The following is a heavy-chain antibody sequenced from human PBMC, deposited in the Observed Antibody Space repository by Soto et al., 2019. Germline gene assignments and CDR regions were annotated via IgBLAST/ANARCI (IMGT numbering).Heavy chain of an antibody. V-gene: IGHV3-30-3*01. Sequence: QVQLVESGGGVVQPGRSLRLSCAASGFTFSSYAMHWVRQAPGKGLQWVAIISSAGSNEYYADSVKGRFTISRDNSKNTLYLQMNSLRAEDAAACFCGSGHYYADCGGQGALVTVSS. CDR1: GFTFSSYA. CDR3: GSGHYYADC. J-gene: IGHJ4*02. CDR2: ISSAGSNE. D-gene: IGHD3-22*01.